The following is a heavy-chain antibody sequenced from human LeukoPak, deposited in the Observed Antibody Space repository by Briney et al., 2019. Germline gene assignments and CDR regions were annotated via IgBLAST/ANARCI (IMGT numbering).Heavy chain of an antibody. D-gene: IGHD2-15*01. CDR1: GFSLSTSGVG. Sequence: KESAPTMVKPTQARKLTCTFCGFSLSTSGVGVGWIRQPPGKALEWLALIYWNDDKRYSPSLKSRLTITKDTSKNQVVLTMTNMDPVDTATYYCAHSLRSEYYFDYWGQGTLVTVSS. CDR3: AHSLRSEYYFDY. V-gene: IGHV2-5*01. J-gene: IGHJ4*02. CDR2: IYWNDDK.